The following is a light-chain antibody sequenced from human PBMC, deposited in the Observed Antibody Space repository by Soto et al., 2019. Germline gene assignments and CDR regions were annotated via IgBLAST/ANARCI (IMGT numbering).Light chain of an antibody. V-gene: IGKV3-20*01. J-gene: IGKJ1*01. Sequence: EIVLTQSPGTLSLSPGERATLSCRASQSVSSSYLAWYQQQPGQAPSLLIYGASSRATGSPDRFSGSGSGTDLALTISSLEPEDFAVYYCQQYRSTPSPWTFGQGTKVEIK. CDR3: QQYRSTPSPWT. CDR1: QSVSSSY. CDR2: GAS.